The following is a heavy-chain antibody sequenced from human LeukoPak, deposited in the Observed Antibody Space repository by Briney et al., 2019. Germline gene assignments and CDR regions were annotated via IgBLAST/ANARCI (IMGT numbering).Heavy chain of an antibody. J-gene: IGHJ4*02. Sequence: PGGSLRLSCAASGFTFSSYSMNWVRQAPGKGLEWVSYISSSSSTIYYADSVKGRFTISRDNAKNSLYLQMNSLRAEDTAVYYCAREVEGYFDYWGQGTLVTVSS. V-gene: IGHV3-48*04. CDR2: ISSSSSTI. CDR3: AREVEGYFDY. CDR1: GFTFSSYS.